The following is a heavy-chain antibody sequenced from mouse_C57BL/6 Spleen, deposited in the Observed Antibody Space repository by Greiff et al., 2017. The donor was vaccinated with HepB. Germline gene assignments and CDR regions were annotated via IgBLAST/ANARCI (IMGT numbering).Heavy chain of an antibody. J-gene: IGHJ2*01. Sequence: EVKLQESGGGLVQPGGSMKLSCAASGFTFSDAWMDWVRQSPEKGLEWVAEIRNKANNHATYYAESVKGRFTISRDDSKSSVYLQMNSLRAEDTGIYYCTSPYYYGSSFYCFDYWGQGTTLTVSS. CDR2: IRNKANNHAT. D-gene: IGHD1-1*01. CDR3: TSPYYYGSSFYCFDY. CDR1: GFTFSDAW. V-gene: IGHV6-6*01.